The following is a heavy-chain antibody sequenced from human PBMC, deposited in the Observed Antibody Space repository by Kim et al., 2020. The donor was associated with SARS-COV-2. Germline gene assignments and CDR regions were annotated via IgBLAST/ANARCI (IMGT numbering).Heavy chain of an antibody. CDR1: GGSFSGYY. D-gene: IGHD6-19*01. V-gene: IGHV4-34*01. CDR3: ARAGYSSGWYTPVPFDY. Sequence: SETLSLTCAVYGGSFSGYYWSWIRQPPGKGLEWIGEINHSGSTNYNPSLKSRVTISVDTSKNQFSLKLSSVTAADTAVYYCARAGYSSGWYTPVPFDYWGQGTLVTVSS. CDR2: INHSGST. J-gene: IGHJ4*02.